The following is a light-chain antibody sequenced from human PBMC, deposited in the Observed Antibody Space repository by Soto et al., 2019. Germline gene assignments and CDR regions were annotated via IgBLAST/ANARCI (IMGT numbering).Light chain of an antibody. CDR2: DVI. J-gene: IGLJ2*01. V-gene: IGLV2-11*01. CDR1: SSDIGGYNY. Sequence: QSALTQPRSVSGSPGQSVTISCTGTSSDIGGYNYVSWYQQHSGKTPKLIIYDVIKRPSGVPDRFSGSKSGNTASLTISGLQAEDEADYYCCSYAGSYTLVFGGGTKLTVI. CDR3: CSYAGSYTLV.